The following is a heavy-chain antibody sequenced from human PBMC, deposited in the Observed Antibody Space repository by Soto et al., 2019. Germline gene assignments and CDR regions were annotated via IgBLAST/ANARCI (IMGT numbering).Heavy chain of an antibody. Sequence: EVQLVQSGAEVKKPGESLKISCKGSGYSFTSYWIGWVRQMPGKGLEWMGIIYPGDSDTKYSPSFQGQVTISADKSISTAYLQWSSLKASDTAMYYCARHQSCSSTRCNWGFDSWGQGTLVTVSS. V-gene: IGHV5-51*01. D-gene: IGHD2-2*01. CDR3: ARHQSCSSTRCNWGFDS. CDR2: IYPGDSDT. CDR1: GYSFTSYW. J-gene: IGHJ4*02.